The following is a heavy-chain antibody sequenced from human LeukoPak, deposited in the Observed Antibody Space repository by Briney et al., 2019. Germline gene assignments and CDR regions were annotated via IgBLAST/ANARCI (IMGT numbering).Heavy chain of an antibody. Sequence: PLETLSLTCTVSGGSISSSSYYWGWIRQPPGKGLEWIGSIYYSGSTYYNPSLKSRVTISVDTSKNQFSLKLSSVTAADTAVYYCARRSMANPFDYWGQGTLVTVSS. V-gene: IGHV4-39*01. J-gene: IGHJ4*02. CDR2: IYYSGST. CDR1: GGSISSSSYY. CDR3: ARRSMANPFDY. D-gene: IGHD2/OR15-2a*01.